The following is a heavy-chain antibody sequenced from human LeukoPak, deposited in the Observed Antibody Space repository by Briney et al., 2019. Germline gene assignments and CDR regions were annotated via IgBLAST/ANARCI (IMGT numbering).Heavy chain of an antibody. CDR2: ISHSGST. CDR1: RGSFSDYY. J-gene: IGHJ5*02. V-gene: IGHV4-34*01. CDR3: ARGLRGINEKRRYNWLEP. Sequence: SETLSLTCAVYRGSFSDYYWSWVRQPPGKGLEWIGEISHSGSTTYSPSLMGRVTISVDTSKNQLSLRLRSVTAADTAVYYCARGLRGINEKRRYNWLEPWGQGTLVTVSS. D-gene: IGHD2-8*01.